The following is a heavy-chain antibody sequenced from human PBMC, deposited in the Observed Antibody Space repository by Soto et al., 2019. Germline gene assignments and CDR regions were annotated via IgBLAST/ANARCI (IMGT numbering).Heavy chain of an antibody. D-gene: IGHD3-22*01. CDR2: VSSVGTYI. V-gene: IGHV3-11*06. CDR1: GFTFSDYY. Sequence: GSLRLSCAASGFTFSDYYMSWIRQAPGKGLEWVSYVSSVGTYIHYADSVKGRFTISRDNAKNSLYLQVNSLRAEDTAVYYCVTYYYDSGGFHPHQSIDIFDVWGQGTMVTVSS. CDR3: VTYYYDSGGFHPHQSIDIFDV. J-gene: IGHJ3*01.